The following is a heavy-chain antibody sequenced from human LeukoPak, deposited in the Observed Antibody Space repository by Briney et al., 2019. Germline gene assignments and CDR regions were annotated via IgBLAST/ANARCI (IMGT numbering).Heavy chain of an antibody. V-gene: IGHV3-30*03. J-gene: IGHJ4*02. CDR1: GFTFSSYG. D-gene: IGHD1-7*01. Sequence: PGRSLRLSCAASGFTFSSYGTHWVRQAPGKGLEWVAVISCDGSNKCYADSVKGRFTISRDNSKNTLYLQMNSLRAEDTAVYYCARYNWNYYFDYWGQGTLVTVSS. CDR3: ARYNWNYYFDY. CDR2: ISCDGSNK.